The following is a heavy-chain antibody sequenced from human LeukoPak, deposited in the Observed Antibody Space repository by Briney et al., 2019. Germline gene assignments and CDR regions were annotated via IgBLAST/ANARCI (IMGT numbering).Heavy chain of an antibody. V-gene: IGHV3-30*03. CDR3: ARDLETITGTIGYYYGLDV. Sequence: PGGSLRLSCAASGFTSTNHGLHWVRQAPGKGLEWVAVISYDEGKEYYADSVKGRFTISRDNSKNTMFLQMNSLRAEDTAVYYCARDLETITGTIGYYYGLDVWGQGTTVTVSS. CDR1: GFTSTNHG. CDR2: ISYDEGKE. J-gene: IGHJ6*01. D-gene: IGHD1-7*01.